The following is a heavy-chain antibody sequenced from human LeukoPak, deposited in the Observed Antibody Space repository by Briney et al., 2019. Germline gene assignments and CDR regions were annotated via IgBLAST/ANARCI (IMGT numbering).Heavy chain of an antibody. V-gene: IGHV4-61*02. Sequence: SETLSLTCTVSDGSISSGSYYWSWIRQPAGKGLEWIGRIYTSGSTNYNPSLKSRVTISVDTSKNQFSLKLSSVTAADTAVYYCARGVTTYLGFDPWGQGTLVTVSS. CDR1: DGSISSGSYY. D-gene: IGHD4-17*01. CDR3: ARGVTTYLGFDP. J-gene: IGHJ5*02. CDR2: IYTSGST.